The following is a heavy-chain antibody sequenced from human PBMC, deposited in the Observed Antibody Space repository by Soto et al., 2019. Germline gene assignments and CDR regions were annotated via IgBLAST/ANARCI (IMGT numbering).Heavy chain of an antibody. CDR3: ARDNEITIFGVVRPYYYGMDV. CDR2: IIPIFGTA. Sequence: GASVKVSCKASGGTFSSYAISWVRQAPGQGLEWMGGIIPIFGTANYAQKFQGRVTITADESTSTAYMELSSLRSEDTAVYYCARDNEITIFGVVRPYYYGMDVWGQGTTVTVSS. CDR1: GGTFSSYA. V-gene: IGHV1-69*13. J-gene: IGHJ6*02. D-gene: IGHD3-3*01.